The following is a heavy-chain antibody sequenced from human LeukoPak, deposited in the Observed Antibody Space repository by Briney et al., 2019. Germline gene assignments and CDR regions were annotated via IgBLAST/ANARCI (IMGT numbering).Heavy chain of an antibody. CDR3: AKIAAPGTYFDY. V-gene: IGHV3-48*03. CDR2: ISSSGSTI. J-gene: IGHJ4*02. D-gene: IGHD6-13*01. Sequence: GGSLRLSCAASGFTFSGYEMNWVRQAPGKGLEWVSYISSSGSTIYYADSVKGRFTISRDNAKNSLYLQMNSLRAEDTAVYYCAKIAAPGTYFDYWGQGTLATVSS. CDR1: GFTFSGYE.